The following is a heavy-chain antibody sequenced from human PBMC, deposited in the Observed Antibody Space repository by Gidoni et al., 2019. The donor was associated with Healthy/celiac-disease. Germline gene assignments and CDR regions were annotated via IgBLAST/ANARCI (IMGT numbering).Heavy chain of an antibody. Sequence: QVQLQQWGAGLLKPSETLSLTCAVYGGSLSGYYWSWIRQPPGKGLEWIGEINHSGSTNYNPSLKSRVTISVDTSKNQFSLKLSSVTAADTAVYYCARGLRWLQLRWFDPWGQGTLVTVSS. J-gene: IGHJ5*02. CDR1: GGSLSGYY. V-gene: IGHV4-34*01. CDR3: ARGLRWLQLRWFDP. CDR2: INHSGST. D-gene: IGHD5-12*01.